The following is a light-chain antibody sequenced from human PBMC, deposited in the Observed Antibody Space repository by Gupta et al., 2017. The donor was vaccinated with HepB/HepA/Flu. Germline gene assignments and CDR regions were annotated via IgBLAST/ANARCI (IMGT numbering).Light chain of an antibody. CDR2: DAS. CDR3: QQLSNWPPFT. V-gene: IGKV3-11*01. CDR1: QSVSSY. J-gene: IGKJ3*01. Sequence: EIVLTQSPATLSLSPGERATLSCRASQSVSSYLAWYQQKPGQAPRLLIYDASNRDTGIPARFSGSGCGTEVTLTISSREQEEFAVYYSQQLSNWPPFTFGHGTKVDIK.